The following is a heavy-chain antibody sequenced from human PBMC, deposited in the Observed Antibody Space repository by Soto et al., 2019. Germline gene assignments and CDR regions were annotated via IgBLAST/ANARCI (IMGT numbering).Heavy chain of an antibody. D-gene: IGHD4-4*01. CDR2: IYSGGNT. CDR3: ARDQAVMTTSYDY. CDR1: GFTVSSSF. J-gene: IGHJ4*02. V-gene: IGHV3-66*01. Sequence: EVQLVESGGGLVQPGGSLRLSCTASGFTVSSSFMSWVRQAPGKGLEWVSVIYSGGNTYYTDSVKGRFTISRDNPKNTLYLQMNSLRAEDTAVYYCARDQAVMTTSYDYWGQGTLVTVSS.